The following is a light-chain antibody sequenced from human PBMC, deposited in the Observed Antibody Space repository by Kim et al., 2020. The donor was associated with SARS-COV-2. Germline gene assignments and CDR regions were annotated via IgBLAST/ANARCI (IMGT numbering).Light chain of an antibody. CDR3: CSYAGSSTFVA. J-gene: IGLJ2*01. CDR2: EVS. Sequence: QPALTQPASVSGSPGQSITISCTGTSSDVGNYNLVSWYQQHPGKAPKLMIYEVSKRPSGVSNRFSGSKSGNTASLTISGLQAEDEADYYCCSYAGSSTFVAFGGGTQLTVL. V-gene: IGLV2-23*02. CDR1: SSDVGNYNL.